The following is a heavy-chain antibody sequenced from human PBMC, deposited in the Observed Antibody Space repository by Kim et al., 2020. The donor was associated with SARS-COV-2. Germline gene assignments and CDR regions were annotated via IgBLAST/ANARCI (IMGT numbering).Heavy chain of an antibody. J-gene: IGHJ4*02. Sequence: DSVKGRFTISRDNSKNTLYLQMNSLRAEDTAVYYCAKDGDASDGSSSFCYYFDSWGQGTRVTVSS. V-gene: IGHV3-33*06. CDR3: AKDGDASDGSSSFCYYFDS. D-gene: IGHD2-21*01.